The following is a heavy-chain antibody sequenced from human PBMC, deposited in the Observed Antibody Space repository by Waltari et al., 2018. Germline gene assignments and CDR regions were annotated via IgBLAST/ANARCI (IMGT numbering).Heavy chain of an antibody. D-gene: IGHD3-10*01. Sequence: EVQLLESGGGLVQPGGSLRLSCAASGFTFSTSGLSWVRQAPGKGLEGVAVISNSGRSTYNAGSVQGRFTISRDNSRDTVFLQMNSLRAEDTAVYRCAKSSGVARGVLNYFDYWGQGTLVTVSS. CDR1: GFTFSTSG. CDR3: AKSSGVARGVLNYFDY. CDR2: ISNSGRST. V-gene: IGHV3-23*01. J-gene: IGHJ4*02.